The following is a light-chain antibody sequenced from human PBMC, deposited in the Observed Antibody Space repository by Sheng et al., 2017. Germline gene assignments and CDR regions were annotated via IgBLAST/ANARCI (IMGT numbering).Light chain of an antibody. V-gene: IGKV1-39*01. Sequence: DIQLTQSPSSLSASIGDRVTITCRASQGIRTYLNWYQQRPGKAPKVLIYAASSLQSGVPSRFSGSGSGADFTLTITSLQPEDFATYYCQQTSSRPLTFGGGTKVEIK. CDR3: QQTSSRPLT. CDR1: QGIRTY. J-gene: IGKJ4*01. CDR2: AAS.